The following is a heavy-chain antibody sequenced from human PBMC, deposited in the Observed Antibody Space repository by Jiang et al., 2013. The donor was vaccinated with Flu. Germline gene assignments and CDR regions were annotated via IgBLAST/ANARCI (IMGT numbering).Heavy chain of an antibody. V-gene: IGHV1-18*01. D-gene: IGHD2-21*01. J-gene: IGHJ4*02. CDR1: GYSFTTFG. CDR2: ISVYNHNT. CDR3: AKDSYRFGEFPPYVDY. Sequence: SCQTSGYSFTTFGITWVRQAPGQRLEWMGWISVYNHNTKYAQELQGRVTLTTDTSTGTAYMELRDLRSDDTAMYYCAKDSYRFGEFPPYVDYWGQGTLVTVTS.